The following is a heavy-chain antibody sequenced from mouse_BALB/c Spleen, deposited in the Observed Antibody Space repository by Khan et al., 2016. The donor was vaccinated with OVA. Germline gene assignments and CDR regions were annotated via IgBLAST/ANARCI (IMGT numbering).Heavy chain of an antibody. Sequence: QIQLVQSGPELKKPGETVKISCKASGYTFTNYGMNWVKQAPGKALKWMGWISTYTGEPTYADDFKGRFAFSLETSASTAYLQINNLKNEDTATYFCAGPPHFSYVLVYWGQGTSVTVSS. CDR3: AGPPHFSYVLVY. J-gene: IGHJ4*01. V-gene: IGHV9-3-1*01. CDR2: ISTYTGEP. CDR1: GYTFTNYG.